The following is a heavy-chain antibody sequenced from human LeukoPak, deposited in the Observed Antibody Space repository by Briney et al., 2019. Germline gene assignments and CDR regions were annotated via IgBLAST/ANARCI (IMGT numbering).Heavy chain of an antibody. J-gene: IGHJ3*02. CDR2: MNPNSGNT. Sequence: ASVKVSCKASGYTFTSYDINWVRQATGQGLEWMGWMNPNSGNTGYAQEFQGRVTITRNTSISTAYMELSSLRSEDTAVYYCFTMVRGVLAFDIWGQGTMVTVSS. CDR3: FTMVRGVLAFDI. CDR1: GYTFTSYD. V-gene: IGHV1-8*03. D-gene: IGHD3-10*01.